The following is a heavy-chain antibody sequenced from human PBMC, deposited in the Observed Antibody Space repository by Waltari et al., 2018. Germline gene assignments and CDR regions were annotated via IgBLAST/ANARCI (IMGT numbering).Heavy chain of an antibody. V-gene: IGHV4-59*08. J-gene: IGHJ6*03. Sequence: QVQLQESGPGLGKPSETLSLTCTVSGGSISSYSLSWMRQPPGKGLEWIGYIYYSVSTNYNPSLKSRVTISVDTSKNQFSLKLSSVTAADTAVYYCARRVAAAGTNYYYYYYMDVWGKGTTVTISS. CDR3: ARRVAAAGTNYYYYYYMDV. CDR1: GGSISSYS. D-gene: IGHD6-13*01. CDR2: IYYSVST.